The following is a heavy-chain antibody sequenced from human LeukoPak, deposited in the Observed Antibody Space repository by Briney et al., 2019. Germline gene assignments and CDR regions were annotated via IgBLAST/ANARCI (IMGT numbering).Heavy chain of an antibody. D-gene: IGHD3-16*02. CDR1: GFTFSSYW. Sequence: PGGSLRLSCAASGFTFSSYWMSWVRQAPGKGLEWVASIKQDGSGKYYVDSVKGRFTISRDSANNSLYLQMNSLRADDTAVYYCAKDKGLHLGELSFYFDYWGQGTLVTVSS. V-gene: IGHV3-7*01. CDR3: AKDKGLHLGELSFYFDY. CDR2: IKQDGSGK. J-gene: IGHJ4*02.